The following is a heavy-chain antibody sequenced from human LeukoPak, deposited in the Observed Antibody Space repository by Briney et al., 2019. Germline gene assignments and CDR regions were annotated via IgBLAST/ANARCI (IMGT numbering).Heavy chain of an antibody. D-gene: IGHD3-10*01. CDR2: INPNSGGT. CDR1: GYTFTGYY. Sequence: GASVKVSCKASGYTFTGYYMHWGRQAPGQRLEWMGWINPNSGGTNYAQKFQGRVTMTRDTSISTAYMELSRLRSDDTAVYYCARVTVSGSYWLLDYWGQGTLVTVSS. CDR3: ARVTVSGSYWLLDY. J-gene: IGHJ4*02. V-gene: IGHV1-2*02.